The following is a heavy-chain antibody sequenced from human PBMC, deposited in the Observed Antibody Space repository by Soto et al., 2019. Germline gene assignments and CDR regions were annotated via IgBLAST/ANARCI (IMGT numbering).Heavy chain of an antibody. CDR1: GYTFTSYA. V-gene: IGHV1-3*01. D-gene: IGHD6-13*01. CDR3: ARVGSSWYSWFDP. J-gene: IGHJ5*02. Sequence: ASVKVSCKASGYTFTSYAMHWVRQAPGQRLEWMGWINAGNGNTKYSQKFQGRVTITRDTSASTAYMELSSLRSEDTAVYYCARVGSSWYSWFDPWGQGTLVTVSS. CDR2: INAGNGNT.